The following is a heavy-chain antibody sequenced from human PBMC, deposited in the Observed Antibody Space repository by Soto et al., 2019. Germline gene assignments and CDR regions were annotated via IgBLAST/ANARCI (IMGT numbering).Heavy chain of an antibody. Sequence: QLQLQESGPGLVKPSETLSLTCAVSSASIISEQRWSWVRQPPGRGLEWIVEIHHRGSTNNNPSLRWRVTMSVDKSNDQFSLNLHSVSAADTAVYYCARSFGCYRIDRWGQGTLGIVSS. V-gene: IGHV4-4*02. CDR1: SASIISEQR. J-gene: IGHJ1*01. CDR3: ARSFGCYRIDR. D-gene: IGHD2-15*01. CDR2: IHHRGST.